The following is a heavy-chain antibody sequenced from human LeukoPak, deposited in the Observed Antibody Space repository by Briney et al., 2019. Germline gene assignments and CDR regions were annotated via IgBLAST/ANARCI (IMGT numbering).Heavy chain of an antibody. V-gene: IGHV3-74*01. CDR3: ARARLYSASPDFDY. D-gene: IGHD1-26*01. J-gene: IGHJ4*02. CDR1: GFTFSSYW. Sequence: GGSLRLSCAASGFTFSSYWMHWVRHAPGKGLVWVSRINSDGSSTSYADSVKGRFTISRDNAKNTLYLQMNSLRAEDTAVYYCARARLYSASPDFDYWGQGTLVTVSS. CDR2: INSDGSST.